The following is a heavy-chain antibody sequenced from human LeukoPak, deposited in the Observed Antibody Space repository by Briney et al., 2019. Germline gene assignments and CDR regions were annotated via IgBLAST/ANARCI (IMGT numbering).Heavy chain of an antibody. V-gene: IGHV4-61*02. CDR2: IYTSGST. J-gene: IGHJ3*02. CDR1: GVSISSGSYY. Sequence: SETLSLTCTVSGVSISSGSYYWSWIRQPAGKGLEWIGCIYTSGSTNYNPSLKSRATISVDTSKNQFSLKLSSVTAADTAVYYCARGDYDSSGYYSDAFDIWGQGTMVTVSS. CDR3: ARGDYDSSGYYSDAFDI. D-gene: IGHD3-22*01.